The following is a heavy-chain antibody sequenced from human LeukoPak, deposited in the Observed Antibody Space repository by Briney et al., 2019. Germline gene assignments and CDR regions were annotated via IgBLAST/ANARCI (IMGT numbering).Heavy chain of an antibody. CDR3: AREVECSGGSCYPSNDY. CDR1: GYTFTGYY. D-gene: IGHD2-15*01. V-gene: IGHV1-2*02. Sequence: ASVKVSCKASGYTFTGYYMHWVRQAPGRGLEWMGWINPNSGGTNYAQKFQGRVTMTRDTSISTAYMELSRLRSDDTAVYYCAREVECSGGSCYPSNDYWGQGTLVTVSS. CDR2: INPNSGGT. J-gene: IGHJ4*02.